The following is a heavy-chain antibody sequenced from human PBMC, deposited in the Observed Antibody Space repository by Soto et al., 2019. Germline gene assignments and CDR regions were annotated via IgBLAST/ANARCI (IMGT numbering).Heavy chain of an antibody. V-gene: IGHV3-53*01. J-gene: IGHJ4*02. CDR3: ARGGFCGSGSCYFFDS. D-gene: IGHD2-21*01. CDR2: LYSGGSS. Sequence: EVQLEESGGGLIQPGESLRLSCVASGFSVSSNYMNWIRQAPGGGLEWVSSLYSGGSSYYADSVQGRFTISGDSSKNTVYLRMNSLRVDDTAVYYCARGGFCGSGSCYFFDSWGPGVLVTVSS. CDR1: GFSVSSNY.